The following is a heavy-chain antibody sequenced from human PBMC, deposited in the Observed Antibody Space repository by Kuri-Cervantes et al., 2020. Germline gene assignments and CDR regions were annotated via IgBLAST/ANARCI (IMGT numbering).Heavy chain of an antibody. CDR1: GGSISSYY. D-gene: IGHD4-23*01. V-gene: IGHV4-4*07. J-gene: IGHJ5*02. CDR2: IYTSGST. CDR3: ARAQWIGGKHSYNWFDP. Sequence: ESLKISCTVSGGSISSYYWSWIRQPAGKGLEWIGRIYTSGSTNYNPSPKSRVTISVDTSKNQFSLKLSSVTAADTAVYYCARAQWIGGKHSYNWFDPWGQGTLVTVSS.